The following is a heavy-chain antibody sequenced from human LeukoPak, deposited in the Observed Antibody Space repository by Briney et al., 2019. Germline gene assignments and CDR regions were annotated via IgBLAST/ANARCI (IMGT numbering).Heavy chain of an antibody. J-gene: IGHJ6*02. CDR3: ARPNGSGSYRYGMDV. CDR2: ICYSGST. CDR1: GGSISSGGYY. V-gene: IGHV4-31*03. D-gene: IGHD3-10*01. Sequence: SQTLSLTCTVSGGSISSGGYYWSWIRQHPGKVLEWIGYICYSGSTYYNPSLKSRVTISVYTYKNQFSLKLSSVTAADTAVYYCARPNGSGSYRYGMDVWGQGTTVTVSS.